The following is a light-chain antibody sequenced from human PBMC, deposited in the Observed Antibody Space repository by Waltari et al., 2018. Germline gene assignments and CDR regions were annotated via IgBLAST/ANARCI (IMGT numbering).Light chain of an antibody. J-gene: IGLJ3*02. V-gene: IGLV1-44*01. CDR3: AAWDDTLKGL. CDR1: TSNIASNT. CDR2: NDD. Sequence: QSVLTQPPSASGAPGQRLTIPCSIGTSNIASNTFHWYQQFPGTAPKLLMFNDDQRASGVPGRFSGSRSVTSASLAISGLQSEDEATYYCAAWDDTLKGLFGGGTTLTVL.